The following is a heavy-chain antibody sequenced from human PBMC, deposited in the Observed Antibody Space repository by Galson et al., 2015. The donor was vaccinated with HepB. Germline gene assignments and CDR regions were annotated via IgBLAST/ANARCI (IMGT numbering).Heavy chain of an antibody. Sequence: SVKVSCKASSYTFSTYSITWVRQAPGQGLEWMGWISGYNGNTNYAQKFQGRATMTADTPTSTAYMELRSLRSDDAAVYYCARVVRSAAPHFDYWGQGTLVTVSS. CDR1: SYTFSTYS. V-gene: IGHV1-18*01. CDR3: ARVVRSAAPHFDY. D-gene: IGHD4-23*01. CDR2: ISGYNGNT. J-gene: IGHJ4*02.